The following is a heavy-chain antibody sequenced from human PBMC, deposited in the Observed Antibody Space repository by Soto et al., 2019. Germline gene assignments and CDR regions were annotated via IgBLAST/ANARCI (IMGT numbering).Heavy chain of an antibody. CDR2: IIPILGIA. CDR1: GGTFSSYT. D-gene: IGHD1-26*01. Sequence: SVKASCKASGGTFSSYTISWVRQAPGQGLEWMGRIIPILGIANYAQKFQGRVTITADKSTSTAYMELSSLRSEDTAVYYCARDRSYPKGDNWFDPWGQGTLVTVSS. V-gene: IGHV1-69*04. J-gene: IGHJ5*02. CDR3: ARDRSYPKGDNWFDP.